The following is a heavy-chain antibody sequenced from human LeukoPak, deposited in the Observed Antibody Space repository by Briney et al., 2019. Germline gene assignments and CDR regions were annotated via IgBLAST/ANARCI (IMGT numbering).Heavy chain of an antibody. D-gene: IGHD3-22*01. CDR3: ARGRYYDSSASLDF. J-gene: IGHJ4*02. V-gene: IGHV4-59*01. CDR1: GGSLSSYY. CDR2: VFYSGST. Sequence: SETLSLTCTVSGGSLSSYYWNWIRQSPGLGLEWIGNVFYSGSTNYNPSLESRATISVDTSKNQFSLRLSSVTAADTAVYYCARGRYYDSSASLDFWGQGSLVTVSS.